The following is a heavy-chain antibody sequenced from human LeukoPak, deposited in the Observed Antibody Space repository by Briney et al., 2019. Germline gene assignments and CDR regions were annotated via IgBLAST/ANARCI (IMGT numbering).Heavy chain of an antibody. J-gene: IGHJ2*01. CDR1: GGSFSGYY. CDR3: ARGRGWLHWYFDL. D-gene: IGHD3-22*01. CDR2: INHSGST. Sequence: PSETLSLTCAVYGGSFSGYYWSWIRQPPGKGLEWIGEINHSGSTNYNPSLKSRVTISVDTSKNQFSLKLSSVTAADTAVYYCARGRGWLHWYFDLWGRGTLVTVSS. V-gene: IGHV4-34*01.